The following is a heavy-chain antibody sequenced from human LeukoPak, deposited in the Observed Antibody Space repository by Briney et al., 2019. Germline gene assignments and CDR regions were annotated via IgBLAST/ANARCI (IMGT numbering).Heavy chain of an antibody. Sequence: GGSLRLSCAASGFTFNNYAMSWVRQAPGKGLEWVSAISPSGGSTYFADSVRGRFTISRDNSKNTVYVQMDSLRAEDTAVYYCARLRWEVTHYWYFDLWGRGTLVTVSS. J-gene: IGHJ2*01. CDR2: ISPSGGST. CDR3: ARLRWEVTHYWYFDL. CDR1: GFTFNNYA. D-gene: IGHD4-23*01. V-gene: IGHV3-23*01.